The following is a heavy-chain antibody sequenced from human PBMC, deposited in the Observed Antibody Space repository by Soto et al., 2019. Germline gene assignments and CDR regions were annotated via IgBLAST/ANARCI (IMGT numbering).Heavy chain of an antibody. CDR3: ARAGYCSGGTCFHGNCDY. V-gene: IGHV1-46*01. CDR1: GYTFTTYY. CDR2: INPHCGST. Sequence: QVQLVQSGAEVKRPGASVKVSCKASGYTFTTYYMHWVRQAPGQGLEWLGIINPHCGSTTYEPKFQGTVTMTRDTSPSTVYLELSSLRSEDTAVYYCARAGYCSGGTCFHGNCDYWGQGTLVTVSA. J-gene: IGHJ4*02. D-gene: IGHD2-15*01.